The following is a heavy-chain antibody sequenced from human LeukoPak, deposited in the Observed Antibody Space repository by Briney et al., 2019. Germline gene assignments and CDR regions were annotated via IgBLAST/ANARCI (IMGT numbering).Heavy chain of an antibody. V-gene: IGHV3-48*03. CDR3: ASYRHYDILTGYYN. D-gene: IGHD3-9*01. J-gene: IGHJ4*02. Sequence: GGSLRLSCAASGFTFSSYEMNWVRQAPGKGLEWVSYISSSCSTIYYADSVKGRFTISRDNAKNSLYLQMNSLRAEDTAVYYCASYRHYDILTGYYNWGQGTLVTVSS. CDR2: ISSSCSTI. CDR1: GFTFSSYE.